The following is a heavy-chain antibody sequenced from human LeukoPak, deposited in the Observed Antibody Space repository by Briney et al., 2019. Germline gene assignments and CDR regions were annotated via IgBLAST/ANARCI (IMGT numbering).Heavy chain of an antibody. V-gene: IGHV3-23*01. CDR3: ALGLVTDY. Sequence: GGSLRLSCAASGFTFSSYAMSWVRQTPGKGPEWVSAISGSSGTTYCADSVKGRFTISRDNSKNTLYLQMNSLRVEDTAVYYCALGLVTDYWGQGTLVTVSS. D-gene: IGHD3-9*01. CDR2: ISGSSGTT. J-gene: IGHJ4*02. CDR1: GFTFSSYA.